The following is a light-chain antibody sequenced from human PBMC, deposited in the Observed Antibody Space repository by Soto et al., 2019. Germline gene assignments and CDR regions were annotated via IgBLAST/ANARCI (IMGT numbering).Light chain of an antibody. CDR3: QQYNTYPLT. CDR1: QSISTW. CDR2: KAS. J-gene: IGKJ4*01. Sequence: QITQSPFPLSASVGDKDHIHFRASQSISTWLAWYQQKPGKAPKLLIYKASNLEGGIPSRFSGSGSGTEFSITISSLQPDDFATYYCQQYNTYPLTFGGGTKVDI. V-gene: IGKV1-5*03.